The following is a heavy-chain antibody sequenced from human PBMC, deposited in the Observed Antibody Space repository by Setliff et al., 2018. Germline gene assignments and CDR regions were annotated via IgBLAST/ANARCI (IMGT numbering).Heavy chain of an antibody. CDR3: ARDKGVISLDY. CDR1: GFSFGGHD. V-gene: IGHV3-30*02. J-gene: IGHJ4*02. D-gene: IGHD3-16*02. Sequence: GGSLRLSCAASGFSFGGHDMHWVRQAPGKGLEWVAFIRYDGSNKYYADSVKGRFTVSRDNSRNTLYLDMNSLRGEDTAVYYCARDKGVISLDYWGQGTLVTVSS. CDR2: IRYDGSNK.